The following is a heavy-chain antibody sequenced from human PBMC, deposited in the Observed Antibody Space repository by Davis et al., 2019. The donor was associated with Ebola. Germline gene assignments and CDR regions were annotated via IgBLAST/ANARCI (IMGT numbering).Heavy chain of an antibody. D-gene: IGHD2-2*02. V-gene: IGHV3-30-3*01. CDR1: GFTFSSYA. CDR2: ISYDGSNK. Sequence: GGSLRLSCAASGFTFSSYAMHWVRQAPGKGLEWVAVISYDGSNKYYADSVKGRFTISRDNSKNTLYLQMNSLRAEDTAVYYCARGGVEYCSSTSCYTDYYYGMDVWGQGTTVTVSS. CDR3: ARGGVEYCSSTSCYTDYYYGMDV. J-gene: IGHJ6*02.